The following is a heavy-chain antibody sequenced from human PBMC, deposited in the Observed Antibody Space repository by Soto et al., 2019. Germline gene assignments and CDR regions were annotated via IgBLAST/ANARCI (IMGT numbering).Heavy chain of an antibody. Sequence: GGSLILSCAASGFTVSSNYMSWVLQAPGKGLEWVSVIYSGGSTYYADSVKGRFTISRDNSKNTLYLQMNSLRAEDTAVYYCATQRENYYYYGMDVWGQRTTVTVSS. V-gene: IGHV3-53*01. J-gene: IGHJ6*02. CDR3: ATQRENYYYYGMDV. CDR2: IYSGGST. CDR1: GFTVSSNY. D-gene: IGHD6-25*01.